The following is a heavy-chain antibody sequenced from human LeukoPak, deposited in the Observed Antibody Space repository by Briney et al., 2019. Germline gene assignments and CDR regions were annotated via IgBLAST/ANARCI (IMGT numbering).Heavy chain of an antibody. D-gene: IGHD1-14*01. V-gene: IGHV3-73*01. CDR3: SRHDRSDY. CDR1: GFTFSGSG. J-gene: IGHJ4*02. Sequence: GGSLRLSCAASGFTFSGSGMHWVRQASGKGLEWVGRIRTKANGYATSYAASVKGRFIISRDDSKNTAYLQMNSLKTEDTAVYYCSRHDRSDYWGQGTLVTVSS. CDR2: IRTKANGYAT.